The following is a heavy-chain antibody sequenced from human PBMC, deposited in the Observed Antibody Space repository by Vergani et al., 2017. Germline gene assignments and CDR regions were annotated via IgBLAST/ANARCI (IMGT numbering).Heavy chain of an antibody. CDR3: ARDLLLTPVLDY. D-gene: IGHD4-23*01. V-gene: IGHV3-30*01. J-gene: IGHJ4*02. Sequence: QVQLVESGGGVVQPGRSLRLSCAASGFTFSSYAMHWVRQAPGKGLEWVAVISYDGSNTYYADSVKGRFTISRDNSKNTLYLQMNSLRAEDTAVYYCARDLLLTPVLDYWGQGTLVTVSS. CDR1: GFTFSSYA. CDR2: ISYDGSNT.